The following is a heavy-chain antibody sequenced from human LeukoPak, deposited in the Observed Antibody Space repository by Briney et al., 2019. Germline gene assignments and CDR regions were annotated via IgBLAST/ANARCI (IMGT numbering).Heavy chain of an antibody. CDR1: GFTFSSYG. V-gene: IGHV3-30*02. CDR3: TKSYQTYSSTWYYFDY. J-gene: IGHJ4*02. D-gene: IGHD6-13*01. CDR2: TRYDGRNK. Sequence: PGGSLRLSCAASGFTFSSYGMHWVRQAPDKGLDWVAFTRYDGRNKDYADSVKGRFTISRDNSKNTLYLQMNSLRDEDTAVYYCTKSYQTYSSTWYYFDYWGQGTLVTVSS.